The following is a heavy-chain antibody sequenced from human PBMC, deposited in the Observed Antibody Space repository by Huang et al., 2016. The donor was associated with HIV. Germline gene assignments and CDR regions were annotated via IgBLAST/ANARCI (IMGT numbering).Heavy chain of an antibody. J-gene: IGHJ4*02. D-gene: IGHD3-10*01. CDR2: IRYDGSNK. V-gene: IGHV3-30*02. CDR3: AKGHYGSGTYIDY. Sequence: QVQLVESGGGVVQPGGSLRLSCAASGFTFSNYAMHWVRQAPGKGLEWVEFIRYDGSNKYYADAVKGRFTIARDKSKNTLYLQLNSLRAEDTAVYYCAKGHYGSGTYIDYWGQGTLVTVSS. CDR1: GFTFSNYA.